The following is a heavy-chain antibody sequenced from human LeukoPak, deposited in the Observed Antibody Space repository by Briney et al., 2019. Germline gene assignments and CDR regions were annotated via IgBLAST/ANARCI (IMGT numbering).Heavy chain of an antibody. Sequence: ASVKVSCKASGYTFTGYYMHWVRQAPGQGLEWMGWINPNSGGTNYAQKFQGRVTMTRDTSISTAYMELSRLRSDDSAVYYCASLAAAGGDAFDIWGQGTMVTVSS. D-gene: IGHD6-13*01. CDR2: INPNSGGT. CDR3: ASLAAAGGDAFDI. J-gene: IGHJ3*02. CDR1: GYTFTGYY. V-gene: IGHV1-2*02.